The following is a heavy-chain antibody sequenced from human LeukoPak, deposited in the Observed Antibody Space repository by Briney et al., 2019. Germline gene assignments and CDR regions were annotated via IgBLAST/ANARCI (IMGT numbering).Heavy chain of an antibody. J-gene: IGHJ3*02. CDR1: GYTFTSYG. CDR2: ISAYNGNT. V-gene: IGHV1-18*01. Sequence: EASVKVSCKASGYTFTSYGISWVRQAPGQGLEWMGWISAYNGNTNYAQKLQGRVTMTTDTSTSTAYMELRSLRSEDTAVYYCARDYSGSYYQDAFDIWGQGTMVTVSS. CDR3: ARDYSGSYYQDAFDI. D-gene: IGHD1-26*01.